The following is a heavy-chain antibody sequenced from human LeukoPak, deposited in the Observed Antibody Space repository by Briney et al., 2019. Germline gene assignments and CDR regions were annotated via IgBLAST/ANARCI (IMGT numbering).Heavy chain of an antibody. Sequence: SETLSLTCTVSGGSISSYYWSWIRQPPGKGLEWIGYIYYSGSTSYNPSLKSRVTISVDTSKNQFSLKLSSVTAADTAVYYCARGSRSRDNFDYWGQGTLVTVSS. J-gene: IGHJ4*02. CDR1: GGSISSYY. CDR2: IYYSGST. V-gene: IGHV4-59*01. CDR3: ARGSRSRDNFDY.